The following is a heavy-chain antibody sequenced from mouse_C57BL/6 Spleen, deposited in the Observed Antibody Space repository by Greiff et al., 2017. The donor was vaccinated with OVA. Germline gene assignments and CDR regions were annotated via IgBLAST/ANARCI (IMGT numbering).Heavy chain of an antibody. D-gene: IGHD1-1*01. CDR2: ISYDGSN. CDR3: ARDYYGSSYGFAY. Sequence: EVKLQESGPGLVKPSQSLSLTCSVTGYSITSGYYWNWIRQFPGNKLEWMGYISYDGSNNYNPSLKNRISITRDTSKNQFFLKLNSVTTEDTATYYCARDYYGSSYGFAYWGQGTLVTVSA. V-gene: IGHV3-6*01. CDR1: GYSITSGYY. J-gene: IGHJ3*01.